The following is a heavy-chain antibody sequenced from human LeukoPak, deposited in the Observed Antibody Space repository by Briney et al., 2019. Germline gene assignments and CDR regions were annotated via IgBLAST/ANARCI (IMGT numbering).Heavy chain of an antibody. D-gene: IGHD3-3*01. CDR2: IIPIFGTA. CDR1: GGTFSIYA. V-gene: IGHV1-69*13. Sequence: ASVKVSFKASGGTFSIYAISWVRQAPGQGLEWMGGIIPIFGTANYAQKFQGRVTITADESTSTAYMELSSLRSEDTAVYYCARSITIFGVVDFDYWGQGTLVTVSS. CDR3: ARSITIFGVVDFDY. J-gene: IGHJ4*02.